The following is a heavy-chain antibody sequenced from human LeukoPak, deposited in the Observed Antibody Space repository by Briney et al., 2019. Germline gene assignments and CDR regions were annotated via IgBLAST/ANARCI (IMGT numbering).Heavy chain of an antibody. D-gene: IGHD6-6*01. CDR2: IHYIGST. Sequence: PSETLSLTCTVSGGSVSDHSYYWGWIRQPPGKGLEWIGSIHYIGSTYYNPSLKSRVTISVDTSKNQFSLKLSSVTAADTAVYYCARSRGIAARYYFDYWGQGTLVTVSS. V-gene: IGHV4-39*07. J-gene: IGHJ4*02. CDR3: ARSRGIAARYYFDY. CDR1: GGSVSDHSYY.